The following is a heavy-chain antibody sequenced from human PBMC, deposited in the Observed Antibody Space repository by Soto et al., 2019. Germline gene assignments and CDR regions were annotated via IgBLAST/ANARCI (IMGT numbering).Heavy chain of an antibody. CDR1: GFTFSSYG. CDR3: ASQRQGSSFDC. J-gene: IGHJ4*02. Sequence: QVQLVESGGGVVQPGRSLRLSCAASGFTFSSYGMHWVRQAPGKGLEWVAVISYDGSNKYYADSVKGRFTISRDNSKNTLFLQMNSLRAEDMAVYYCASQRQGSSFDCWGQGTLVTVSS. V-gene: IGHV3-30*03. CDR2: ISYDGSNK. D-gene: IGHD2-2*01.